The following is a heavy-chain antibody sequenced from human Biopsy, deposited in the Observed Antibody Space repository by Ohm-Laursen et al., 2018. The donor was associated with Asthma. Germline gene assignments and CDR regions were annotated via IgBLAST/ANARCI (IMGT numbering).Heavy chain of an antibody. CDR3: ARTYYDFLTGQVNDAFAL. CDR1: GYNFISFA. V-gene: IGHV1-3*04. CDR2: VNTGNGDT. D-gene: IGHD3-9*01. J-gene: IGHJ6*02. Sequence: SVKVSCKASGYNFISFAIHWVRQAPGQRLEWMGWVNTGNGDTKYSQKFQGRVTITRDTSASTAYMDLRSLRSEDTAMYYCARTYYDFLTGQVNDAFALWGQGTTVTVSS.